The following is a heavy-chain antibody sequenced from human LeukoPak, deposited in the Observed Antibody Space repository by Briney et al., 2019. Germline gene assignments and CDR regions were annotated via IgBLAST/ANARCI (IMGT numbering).Heavy chain of an antibody. J-gene: IGHJ6*03. Sequence: SETLSLTCTVSGGSISSSSYYWGWLRQPPGKGLEWVGSIYYSGSTYYNPSLKSRVTISVDTSKNQFSLKLSSMTAADTAVYYCASLGIRFLESGYMDVWGKGTTVTVSS. CDR2: IYYSGST. CDR1: GGSISSSSYY. CDR3: ASLGIRFLESGYMDV. V-gene: IGHV4-39*01. D-gene: IGHD3-3*01.